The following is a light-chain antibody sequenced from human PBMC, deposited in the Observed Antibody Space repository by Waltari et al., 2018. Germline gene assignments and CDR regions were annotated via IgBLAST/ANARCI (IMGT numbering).Light chain of an antibody. V-gene: IGLV1-47*01. CDR3: AAWDDRLTVVV. J-gene: IGLJ2*01. CDR2: TNS. CDR1: SSNIGSNY. Sequence: QSVLTQPPSASGPPGQRVTISCSGSSSNIGSNYVYWYQQLPGTAPKLLIYTNSEWPSGVPDRFSGSKSGTSASLAISGLRSEDEGDYFCAAWDDRLTVVVFGGGTKLTVL.